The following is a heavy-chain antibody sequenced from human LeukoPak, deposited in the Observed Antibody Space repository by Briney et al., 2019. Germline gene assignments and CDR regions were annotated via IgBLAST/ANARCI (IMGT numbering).Heavy chain of an antibody. D-gene: IGHD3-22*01. V-gene: IGHV4-59*01. CDR2: IYYSGST. CDR1: GGSISSYY. Sequence: SETLSLTCTVSGGSISSYYWSWIRQPPGKGLEWIGYIYYSGSTNYNPSLKSRVTTSVDTSKNQFSLKLSSVTAADTAVYYCARYYYYDSSGYYYYGAFDIWGKGTTVTVSS. CDR3: ARYYYYDSSGYYYYGAFDI. J-gene: IGHJ6*04.